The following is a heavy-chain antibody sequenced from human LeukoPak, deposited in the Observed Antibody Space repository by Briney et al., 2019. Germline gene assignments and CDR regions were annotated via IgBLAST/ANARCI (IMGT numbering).Heavy chain of an antibody. D-gene: IGHD6-19*01. CDR3: ARDMRYSSGWDDNYYFDY. V-gene: IGHV4-39*07. CDR2: IYFSGTT. J-gene: IGHJ4*02. CDR1: GGSISSSSYH. Sequence: PSETLSLTCTVSGGSISSSSYHWGWIRQPPGQGLEWIGSIYFSGTTFYNPSLKSRVTISVDTSKNQFSLKLSSVTAADTAVYYCARDMRYSSGWDDNYYFDYWGQGTLVTVSS.